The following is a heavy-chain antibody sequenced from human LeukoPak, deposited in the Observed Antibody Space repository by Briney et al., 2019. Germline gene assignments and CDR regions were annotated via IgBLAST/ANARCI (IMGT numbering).Heavy chain of an antibody. V-gene: IGHV3-7*01. CDR2: IEDDGSEK. Sequence: PGGSLRLSCTTSGFTFSSYWMSWVRQAPGKGLEWVANIEDDGSEKYYVDSVKGRFTISRDNAKNSLYLQMNSLRADDTAVYYCATGLFHFDYWGQGTLVTVSS. J-gene: IGHJ4*02. CDR3: ATGLFHFDY. D-gene: IGHD2-21*01. CDR1: GFTFSSYW.